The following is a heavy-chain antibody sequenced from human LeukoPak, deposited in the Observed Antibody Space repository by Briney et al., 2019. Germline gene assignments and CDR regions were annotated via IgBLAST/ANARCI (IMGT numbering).Heavy chain of an antibody. D-gene: IGHD6-19*01. J-gene: IGHJ6*02. V-gene: IGHV1-46*01. CDR1: ADTFTDYY. CDR3: ARDGEPAVPGGAYFYGMDV. CDR2: INPSGGGT. Sequence: ASVKVSCKASADTFTDYYMHWIRQAPGQGLEWMGIINPSGGGTSYAQKFQGRVTMTGDTSTSTVYMELSSLTSDDTAVYYCARDGEPAVPGGAYFYGMDVWGQGTTVTVSS.